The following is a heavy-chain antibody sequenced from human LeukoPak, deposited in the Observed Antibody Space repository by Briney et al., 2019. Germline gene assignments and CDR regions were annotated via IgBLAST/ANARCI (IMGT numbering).Heavy chain of an antibody. J-gene: IGHJ4*02. V-gene: IGHV3-30*18. CDR3: AKDHVRFPPYQLLSH. CDR1: GFTFSSYG. CDR2: ISYDGSNK. D-gene: IGHD2-2*01. Sequence: GRSLRLSCAASGFTFSSYGMHWVRQAPGKGLEWVAVISYDGSNKYYADSVKGRFTISRDNPKNTLYLQMNSLRAEDTAVYYCAKDHVRFPPYQLLSHWDQGTLVTVSS.